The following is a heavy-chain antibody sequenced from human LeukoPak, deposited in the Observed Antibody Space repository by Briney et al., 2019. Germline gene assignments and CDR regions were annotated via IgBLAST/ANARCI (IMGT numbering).Heavy chain of an antibody. D-gene: IGHD3-9*01. CDR2: ISGSGGST. J-gene: IGHJ4*02. CDR3: ARTGYDILTGYRAKQYYFDY. V-gene: IGHV3-23*01. Sequence: PGGSLRLSCAASGFTFSSYAMSWVRQAPGKGLEWVSAISGSGGSTYYADSVKGRFTISRDNSKNTLYLQMNSLRAEDTAVYYCARTGYDILTGYRAKQYYFDYWGQGTLVTVSS. CDR1: GFTFSSYA.